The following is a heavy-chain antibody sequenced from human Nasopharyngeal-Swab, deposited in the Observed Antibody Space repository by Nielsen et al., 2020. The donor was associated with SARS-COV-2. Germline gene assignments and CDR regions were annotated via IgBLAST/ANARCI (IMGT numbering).Heavy chain of an antibody. V-gene: IGHV3-21*01. J-gene: IGHJ6*03. Sequence: GESLKISCAASGFTFNNYNFNWVRQAPGKGLEWVSSISSSSSYIYYADSVKGRFTISKDSAKNSLHLQMNSLRADDTAVYFCARIAGRGSIYYYYMDVWGTGTTVTVSS. CDR3: ARIAGRGSIYYYYMDV. CDR1: GFTFNNYN. CDR2: ISSSSSYI. D-gene: IGHD1-26*01.